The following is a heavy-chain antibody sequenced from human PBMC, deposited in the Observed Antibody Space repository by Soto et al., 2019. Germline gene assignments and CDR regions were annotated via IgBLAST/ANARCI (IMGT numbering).Heavy chain of an antibody. J-gene: IGHJ4*02. Sequence: GASVKVSCKASGGTFSSYAISWVRQAPGQGLEWMGGIIPIFGTANYAQEFQGRVTITADKSTSTAYMELSSLRSEDTAVYYCARRRRDGYNIFDYWGQGTLVTVSS. D-gene: IGHD5-12*01. CDR2: IIPIFGTA. V-gene: IGHV1-69*06. CDR3: ARRRRDGYNIFDY. CDR1: GGTFSSYA.